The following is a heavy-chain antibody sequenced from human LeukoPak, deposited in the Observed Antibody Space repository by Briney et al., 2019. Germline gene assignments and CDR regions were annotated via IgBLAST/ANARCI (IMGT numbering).Heavy chain of an antibody. CDR3: ARTGGAGSPSDT. J-gene: IGHJ5*02. CDR2: ISSSGGIT. D-gene: IGHD3-10*01. Sequence: RGSLRLSCAASGFIFSDYYMTWIRQAPEKGLEWVSYISSSGGITYYADSEKGRFTISRDNAKNSLYLEMNSLRDDDTAVYFCARTGGAGSPSDTWGQGRLVTVSS. V-gene: IGHV3-11*01. CDR1: GFIFSDYY.